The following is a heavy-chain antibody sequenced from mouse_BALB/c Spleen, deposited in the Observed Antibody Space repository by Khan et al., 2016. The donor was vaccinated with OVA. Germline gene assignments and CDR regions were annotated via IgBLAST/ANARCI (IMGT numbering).Heavy chain of an antibody. CDR2: ITKGGGNT. CDR3: ASPSRTGYGYVMDF. Sequence: EVELVESGGDLVQPGGSLKLSCAASGFTFSSYTMSWVRQTPEKRLEWVAFITKGGGNTYYPDTVKGRFTVSRDNAKNILYLQMNSLTSEDTAMYYFASPSRTGYGYVMDFWGQGTSVTVSS. CDR1: GFTFSSYT. J-gene: IGHJ4*01. V-gene: IGHV5-12-2*01. D-gene: IGHD1-1*02.